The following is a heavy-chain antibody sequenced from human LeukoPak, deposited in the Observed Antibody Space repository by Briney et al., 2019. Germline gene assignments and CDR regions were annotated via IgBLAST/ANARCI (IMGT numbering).Heavy chain of an antibody. V-gene: IGHV1-46*01. J-gene: IGHJ6*02. D-gene: IGHD3-9*01. CDR1: GYTFTSYY. CDR2: INPSGGST. Sequence: ASVKVSCKASGYTFTSYYMHWVRQAPGQGLEWMGIINPSGGSTCYAQKFQGRVTMTRDTSTGTVYLELSSLRYDDTAVYYCAREPHRGDFDWLFPHYSYYGMDVWGQGTTVTISS. CDR3: AREPHRGDFDWLFPHYSYYGMDV.